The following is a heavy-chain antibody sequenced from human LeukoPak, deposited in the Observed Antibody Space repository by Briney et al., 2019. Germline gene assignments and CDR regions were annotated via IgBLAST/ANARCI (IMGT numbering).Heavy chain of an antibody. CDR3: ARDGHYHNSAFDP. D-gene: IGHD3-22*01. J-gene: IGHJ5*02. Sequence: GGSLRLSCAASGFTFNSYGMHWVRQAPGKGLVWVSRISPDGITTTYADSAKGRFTISRDNAKNTLYLQMNSLRVEDTAVYYCARDGHYHNSAFDPWGQGTLVTVSS. CDR1: GFTFNSYG. V-gene: IGHV3-74*01. CDR2: ISPDGITT.